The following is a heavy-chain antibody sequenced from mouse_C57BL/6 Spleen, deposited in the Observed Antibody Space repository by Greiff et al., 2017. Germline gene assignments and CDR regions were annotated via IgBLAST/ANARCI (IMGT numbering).Heavy chain of an antibody. Sequence: VQLQQPGAELVKPGASVKLSCKASGYTFTSYWMQWVKQRPGQGLEWIGEIDPSASYTNYNQKFKGKATLTVDTSSSTAYMQLSSLTSEDSAVYYCARDRGGGTSYWGQGTLVTVSA. J-gene: IGHJ3*01. D-gene: IGHD5-1*01. CDR2: IDPSASYT. CDR1: GYTFTSYW. CDR3: ARDRGGGTSY. V-gene: IGHV1-50*01.